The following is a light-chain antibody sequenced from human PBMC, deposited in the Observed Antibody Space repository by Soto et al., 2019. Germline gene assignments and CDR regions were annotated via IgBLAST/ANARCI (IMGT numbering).Light chain of an antibody. CDR1: STDVGGYNY. CDR2: EVS. Sequence: QSVLTQPASVSGSPGQSITISCTGNSTDVGGYNYVSWYQQHPAKAPKLIIYEVSYRPSGVSNRFSGSKSGNTASLTISGLQPEDEADYYCSSSTGSSTFVFGTGTKLTVL. CDR3: SSSTGSSTFV. J-gene: IGLJ1*01. V-gene: IGLV2-14*01.